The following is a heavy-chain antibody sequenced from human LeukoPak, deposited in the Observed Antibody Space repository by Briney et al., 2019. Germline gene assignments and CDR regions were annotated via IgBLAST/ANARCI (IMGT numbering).Heavy chain of an antibody. J-gene: IGHJ4*02. CDR1: GLTFSSYS. D-gene: IGHD2-15*01. CDR3: ARSGLGYCSGGSCYDY. CDR2: ISSSSSYI. Sequence: GGSLRLSCAASGLTFSSYSMNWVRQAPGKGLEWVSSISSSSSYIYYADSVKGRFTISRDNAENSLYLQMNSLRAEDTAVYYCARSGLGYCSGGSCYDYWGQGTLVTVSS. V-gene: IGHV3-21*01.